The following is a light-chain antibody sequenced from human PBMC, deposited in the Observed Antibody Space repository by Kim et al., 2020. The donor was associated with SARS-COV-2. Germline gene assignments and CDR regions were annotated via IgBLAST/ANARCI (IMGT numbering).Light chain of an antibody. Sequence: SSELTQDPAVSVALGQTVRITCQGDSLRSYYASWYQQKPGQAPVLVIYGKNNRPSGIPDRFSGSSSGNTASLTITGAQAEDEADYYCNSRDSSGNPNVVFGGGPQRTVL. V-gene: IGLV3-19*01. CDR2: GKN. CDR3: NSRDSSGNPNVV. J-gene: IGLJ2*01. CDR1: SLRSYY.